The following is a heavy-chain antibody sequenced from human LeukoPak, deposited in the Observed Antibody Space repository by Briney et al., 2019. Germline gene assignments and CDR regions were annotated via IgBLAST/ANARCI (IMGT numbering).Heavy chain of an antibody. CDR3: ARGVVRSGTYFAFDI. CDR1: GGSISTYY. CDR2: FYYSGST. D-gene: IGHD3-10*01. J-gene: IGHJ3*02. V-gene: IGHV4-59*01. Sequence: SETLSLTCTVSGGSISTYYWNWIRQPPRKGLEWIGYFYYSGSTDYNPSLKSRVTISVDTSKSQLSLKLSSVTAADTAVYYCARGVVRSGTYFAFDIWGQGTMVSVSS.